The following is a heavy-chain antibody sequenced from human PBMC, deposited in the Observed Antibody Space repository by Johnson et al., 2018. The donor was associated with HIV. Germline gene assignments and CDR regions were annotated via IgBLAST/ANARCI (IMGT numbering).Heavy chain of an antibody. CDR2: ISYDGSEK. V-gene: IGHV3-30*04. J-gene: IGHJ3*02. CDR1: GFTFSSYA. D-gene: IGHD2-2*01. CDR3: ARGTLAAFDI. Sequence: QVQLVESGGGVVQPGRSLRLSCVVSGFTFSSYAFHWVRQAPAKGLEWVAAISYDGSEKYYVDSVKGRFTISRDNAKNSVYLQMNSLRAEDTAVYYCARGTLAAFDIWGQETMVTVSS.